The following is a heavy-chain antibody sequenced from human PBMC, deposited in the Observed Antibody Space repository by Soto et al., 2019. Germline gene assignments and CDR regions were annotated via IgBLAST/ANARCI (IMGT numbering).Heavy chain of an antibody. Sequence: SETLSLTCTVSGASISGFYWSWIRKSAGKGLEWIGRIYATGATDYNPSLKSRVMMSVDTSKKQFSLELRSVTAADTAVYYCVRDGTKTLRDWFDPWGQGISVTVSS. CDR2: IYATGAT. CDR1: GASISGFY. CDR3: VRDGTKTLRDWFDP. D-gene: IGHD1-1*01. V-gene: IGHV4-4*07. J-gene: IGHJ5*02.